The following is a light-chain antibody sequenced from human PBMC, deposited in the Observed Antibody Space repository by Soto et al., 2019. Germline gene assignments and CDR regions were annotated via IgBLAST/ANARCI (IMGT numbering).Light chain of an antibody. CDR3: QEYNNYWT. J-gene: IGKJ1*01. Sequence: DIQMTQSPSTLSASVGDTVTITCRASQTNSRWLAWYQQKPGKAPRILIYTASTLESGVPSRFSASGSETEFTLSVNSLHPDFFTTDYCQEYNNYWTFGQGTKVAIK. CDR2: TAS. CDR1: QTNSRW. V-gene: IGKV1-5*01.